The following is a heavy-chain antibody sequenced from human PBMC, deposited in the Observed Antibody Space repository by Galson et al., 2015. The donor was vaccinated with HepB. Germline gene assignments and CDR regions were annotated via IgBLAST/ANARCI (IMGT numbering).Heavy chain of an antibody. CDR2: ISAYNGNT. CDR3: ARAGNYYGSLTYYYYYYGMDV. CDR1: GYTFTSYG. Sequence: CKASGYTFTSYGISWVRQAPGQGLEWMGWISAYNGNTNYAQKLLGRVTMTTDTSTSTAYMELRSLRSDDTAVYYCARAGNYYGSLTYYYYYYGMDVWDQGTTVTVSS. J-gene: IGHJ6*02. V-gene: IGHV1-18*04. D-gene: IGHD3-10*01.